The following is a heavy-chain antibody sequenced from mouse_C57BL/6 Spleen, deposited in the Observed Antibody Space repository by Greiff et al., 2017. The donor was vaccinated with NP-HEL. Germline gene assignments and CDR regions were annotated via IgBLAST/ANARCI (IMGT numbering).Heavy chain of an antibody. CDR3: ARWGTTAPWYFDV. D-gene: IGHD1-2*01. Sequence: QVQLQQPGAELVRPGTSVQLSCKASGYTFTRYWMHWVKQRPGQGLEWIGVIDPSDSYTNYNQKFKGKATLTVDTSSSTAYMQLSSLTSEDSAVYYCARWGTTAPWYFDVWGTGTTVTVSS. CDR1: GYTFTRYW. V-gene: IGHV1-59*01. CDR2: IDPSDSYT. J-gene: IGHJ1*03.